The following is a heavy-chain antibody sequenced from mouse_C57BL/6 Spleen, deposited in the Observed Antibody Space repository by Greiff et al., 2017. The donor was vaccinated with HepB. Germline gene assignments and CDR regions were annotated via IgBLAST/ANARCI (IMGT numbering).Heavy chain of an antibody. CDR1: GYAFSSSW. Sequence: VQLQQSGPELVKPGASVKISCKASGYAFSSSWMNWVKQRPGKGLEWIGRIYPGDGDTNYTGKFKGKATLTADKSSSTAYMQLSSLTSEDSAVYFCARDYGSSYWYFDVWGTGTTVTVSS. J-gene: IGHJ1*03. CDR2: IYPGDGDT. V-gene: IGHV1-82*01. D-gene: IGHD1-1*01. CDR3: ARDYGSSYWYFDV.